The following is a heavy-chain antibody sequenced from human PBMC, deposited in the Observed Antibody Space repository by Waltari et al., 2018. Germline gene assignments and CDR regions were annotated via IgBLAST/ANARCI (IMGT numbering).Heavy chain of an antibody. V-gene: IGHV1-2*02. Sequence: QVQLVQSGAEVKKPGASVKVSCTASGYTCTGFYMHWVRQAPGHGLEWIGESNPNSGGINAAQRFTARVTMTRDTSISTAYVELSRLGSDDTAVYYCARPGYDCWSGYYLDYWGQGTLVTDAS. CDR3: ARPGYDCWSGYYLDY. CDR1: GYTCTGFY. D-gene: IGHD3-3*01. CDR2: SNPNSGGI. J-gene: IGHJ4*02.